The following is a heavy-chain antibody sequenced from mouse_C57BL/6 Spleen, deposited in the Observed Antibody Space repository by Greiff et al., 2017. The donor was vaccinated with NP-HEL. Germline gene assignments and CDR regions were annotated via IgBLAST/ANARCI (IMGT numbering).Heavy chain of an antibody. D-gene: IGHD2-2*01. CDR1: GYSITSGYY. V-gene: IGHV3-6*01. CDR2: ISYDGSN. J-gene: IGHJ2*01. Sequence: EVKLLESGPGLVKPSQSLSLTCSVTGYSITSGYYWNWIRQFPGNKLEWMGYISYDGSNNYNPSLKNRISITRDTSKNQFFLKLNSVTTEDTATYYCARGQSTMVTTGFDYWGQGTTLTVSS. CDR3: ARGQSTMVTTGFDY.